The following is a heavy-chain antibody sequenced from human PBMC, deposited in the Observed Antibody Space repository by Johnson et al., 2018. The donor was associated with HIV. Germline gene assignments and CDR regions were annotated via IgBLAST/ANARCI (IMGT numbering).Heavy chain of an antibody. CDR2: IKSKTDGGTI. D-gene: IGHD5-18*01. CDR3: TTDGYGGYSYGYGAFDI. CDR1: GFTFTNAW. J-gene: IGHJ3*02. Sequence: VQLVESGGGLVKPGGSLRLSCAASGFTFTNAWMSWLRQAPGKGLEWIGRIKSKTDGGTIEYAAPVKGRFTISRDDSKNTLYLQMNSLKTEDTAVYYCTTDGYGGYSYGYGAFDIWGQGTMVTFSS. V-gene: IGHV3-15*01.